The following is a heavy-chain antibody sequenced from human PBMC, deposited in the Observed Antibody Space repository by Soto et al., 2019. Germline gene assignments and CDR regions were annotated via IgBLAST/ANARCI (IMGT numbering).Heavy chain of an antibody. Sequence: EVQLVESGGGLVEPGGSLRLSCVGSGFPFSDGWMNWARQAPGKGVEWVGRITSKGHGATADYAAPVKGRFTISRDDSKNTVYLQMTSLKTEDTAVYYCTTDRGIMANAIFASWGQGILVTVSS. CDR1: GFPFSDGW. CDR3: TTDRGIMANAIFAS. V-gene: IGHV3-15*01. D-gene: IGHD2-8*01. J-gene: IGHJ4*02. CDR2: ITSKGHGATA.